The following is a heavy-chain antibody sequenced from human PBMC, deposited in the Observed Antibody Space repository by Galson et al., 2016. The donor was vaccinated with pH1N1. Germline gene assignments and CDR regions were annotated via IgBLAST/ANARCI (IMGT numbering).Heavy chain of an antibody. V-gene: IGHV3-7*01. CDR3: ARERAGAFHL. J-gene: IGHJ3*01. CDR2: IKQDGSEK. CDR1: GFTFSTYW. Sequence: SLRLSCADSGFTFSTYWMTWVRQIPGKGLQWLANIKQDGSEKHYVDSVKGRFTISGDNAKNSLYLRMNSLRAEDTAVYYCARERAGAFHLWGQGTMVIVSS.